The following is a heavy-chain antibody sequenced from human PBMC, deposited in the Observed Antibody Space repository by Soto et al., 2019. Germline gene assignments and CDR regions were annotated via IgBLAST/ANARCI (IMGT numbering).Heavy chain of an antibody. Sequence: GGSLRLSCAATGFTFSNYAMSWVRQAPGKGLEWVSGIGSSAGSTYYADSVKGRFTISRDNSKNTLYLQMNSLRDEDTAVYYCAKGNYDILTGLDDWGQGTLVTVSS. V-gene: IGHV3-23*01. CDR2: IGSSAGST. D-gene: IGHD3-9*01. CDR3: AKGNYDILTGLDD. CDR1: GFTFSNYA. J-gene: IGHJ4*02.